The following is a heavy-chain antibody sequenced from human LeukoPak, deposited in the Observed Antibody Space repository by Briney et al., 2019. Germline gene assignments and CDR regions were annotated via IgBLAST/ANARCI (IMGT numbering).Heavy chain of an antibody. V-gene: IGHV3-30-3*01. D-gene: IGHD6-19*01. CDR1: GFTFSSYA. J-gene: IGHJ6*02. Sequence: GRSLRLSCAASGFTFSSYAMHWVRQAPGKGLEWVAVISYDGSNKYYADFVKGRFTISRDNSKNTLYLQMNSLRAEDTAVYYCARGTPSSSGWLYYGMDVWGQGTTVTVSS. CDR2: ISYDGSNK. CDR3: ARGTPSSSGWLYYGMDV.